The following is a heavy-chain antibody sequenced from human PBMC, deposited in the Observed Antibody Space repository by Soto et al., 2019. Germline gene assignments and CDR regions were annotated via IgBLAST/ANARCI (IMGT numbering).Heavy chain of an antibody. CDR3: ATRDPGYDFWSGYYVYFDY. Sequence: GGSLRLSCAASGFTFSDHYMDWVRQAPGKGLEWVGRTRNKANSYTTEYAASVKGRFTISRDDSKNSLYLQMNSLKTEDTAVYYCATRDPGYDFWSGYYVYFDYWGQGTLVTVSS. CDR1: GFTFSDHY. CDR2: TRNKANSYTT. V-gene: IGHV3-72*01. D-gene: IGHD3-3*01. J-gene: IGHJ4*02.